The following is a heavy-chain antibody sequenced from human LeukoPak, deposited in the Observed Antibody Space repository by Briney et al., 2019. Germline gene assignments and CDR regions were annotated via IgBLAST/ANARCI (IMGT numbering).Heavy chain of an antibody. D-gene: IGHD2/OR15-2a*01. Sequence: GGSLRLSCAASGFTFSSSDMHWDRQAPGKGLEWVAVISYDATNKYYADSVKGRFTLSRDNSKNTLYLQTNTLRDEDTAVYYCAKASSNYFYYFEYWGQGTLVTVSS. CDR1: GFTFSSSD. J-gene: IGHJ4*02. V-gene: IGHV3-30*18. CDR2: ISYDATNK. CDR3: AKASSNYFYYFEY.